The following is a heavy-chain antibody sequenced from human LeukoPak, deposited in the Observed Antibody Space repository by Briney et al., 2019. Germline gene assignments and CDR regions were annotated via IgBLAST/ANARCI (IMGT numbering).Heavy chain of an antibody. CDR2: ISGGGSST. CDR1: GFTFSTYG. J-gene: IGHJ5*02. V-gene: IGHV3-23*01. Sequence: GGSLRLSCAASGFTFSTYGISWVRQAPGKGLEWVSGISGGGSSTYYADSVKGRFTISRDNSKNTLYLQMNSLRAEDTAVYYCANDNGGTNWFDPWGQGTLVTVSS. CDR3: ANDNGGTNWFDP.